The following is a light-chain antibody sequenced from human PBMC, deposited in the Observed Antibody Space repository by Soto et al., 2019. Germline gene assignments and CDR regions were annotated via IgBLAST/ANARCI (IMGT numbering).Light chain of an antibody. CDR2: KNN. CDR3: AAWDESLSGYV. Sequence: QSVLTQLPSASGSPGQRVTISCYGSSSNIGSNYVCWYQQLPGTAPKLLIYKNNQRPSGVPDRFSGSKSGTSASLAISGLRSEDAADYYCAAWDESLSGYVFGTGTKVTVL. CDR1: SSNIGSNY. V-gene: IGLV1-47*01. J-gene: IGLJ1*01.